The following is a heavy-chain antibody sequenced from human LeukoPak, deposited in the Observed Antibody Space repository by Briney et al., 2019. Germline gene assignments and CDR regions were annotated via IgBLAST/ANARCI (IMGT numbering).Heavy chain of an antibody. CDR1: GDSVSTNSAA. CDR3: ARAPDSSGYNWFDP. Sequence: SQTLSLTCAISGDSVSTNSAAWNWIRQSPSRGLEWLGRTYYRSKWFNEYAVSVKSRITINPDTSKNQLSLQLNSVTPEDTAVYYCARAPDSSGYNWFDPWGQGTLVTVSS. J-gene: IGHJ5*02. V-gene: IGHV6-1*01. CDR2: TYYRSKWFN. D-gene: IGHD3-22*01.